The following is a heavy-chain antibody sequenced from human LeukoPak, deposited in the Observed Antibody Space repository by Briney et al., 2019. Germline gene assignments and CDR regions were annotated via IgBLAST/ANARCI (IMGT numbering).Heavy chain of an antibody. J-gene: IGHJ4*02. V-gene: IGHV3-23*01. Sequence: PGRSLRLSCAASGFTFSSYAMHWVRQAPGKGLEWVSAISGSGGSTYYADSVKGRFTISRDNSKNTLYLQMNSLRAEDTAVYYCAKLVNYYDSSGYYLYYFDYWGQGTLVTVSS. D-gene: IGHD3-22*01. CDR2: ISGSGGST. CDR1: GFTFSSYA. CDR3: AKLVNYYDSSGYYLYYFDY.